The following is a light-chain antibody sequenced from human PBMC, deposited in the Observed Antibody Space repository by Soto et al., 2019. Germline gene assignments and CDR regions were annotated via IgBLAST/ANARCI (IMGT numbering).Light chain of an antibody. J-gene: IGKJ5*01. CDR1: QSISTW. Sequence: DIQMTQSPSTLPASVGDRVTNTCRASQSISTWLAWYQQKPGKAPNLLIYKASYLASGVPSRFSGGGSGTEFTLTISSLQPDDFATYYCQHFKSFPITFGQGTRLEI. V-gene: IGKV1-5*03. CDR3: QHFKSFPIT. CDR2: KAS.